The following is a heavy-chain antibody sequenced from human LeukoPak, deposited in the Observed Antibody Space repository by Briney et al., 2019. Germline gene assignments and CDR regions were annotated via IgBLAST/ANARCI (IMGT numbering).Heavy chain of an antibody. V-gene: IGHV3-23*01. CDR2: LSGSGGST. J-gene: IGHJ4*02. D-gene: IGHD5-18*01. CDR1: GFTFSSYA. Sequence: QTGGSLRLSCVFSGFTFSSYAMSWVRQAPGKGLKWVSSLSGSGGSTYYADSVKGRFTISRDNSKNTLYLQMNSLRVEGTAVYYCAKDPHTGYSFAYWGEGTLVTVSS. CDR3: AKDPHTGYSFAY.